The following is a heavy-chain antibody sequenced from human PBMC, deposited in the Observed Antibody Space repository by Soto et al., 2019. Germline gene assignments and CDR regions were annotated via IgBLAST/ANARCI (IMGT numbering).Heavy chain of an antibody. D-gene: IGHD3-3*01. V-gene: IGHV3-21*01. Sequence: GGSLRLSCAASGFTFSSYSMNWVRQAPGKGLEWVSSISSSSSYIYYADSVKGRFTISRDNAKNSLYLQMNSLRAEDTAVYYCARDLFREVSLPLFGVVIPNWFDPWGQGTLVTVSS. CDR3: ARDLFREVSLPLFGVVIPNWFDP. CDR1: GFTFSSYS. J-gene: IGHJ5*02. CDR2: ISSSSSYI.